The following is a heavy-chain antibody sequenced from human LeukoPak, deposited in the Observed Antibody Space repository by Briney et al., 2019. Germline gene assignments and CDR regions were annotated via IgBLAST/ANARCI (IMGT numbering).Heavy chain of an antibody. V-gene: IGHV1-69*05. CDR1: GGTFSSYA. Sequence: GSSVKVSCKASGGTFSSYAISWVRQAPGQGLEWMGGIIPIFGTASYAQKFQGRVTITTDESMSTAYMELSSLRSEDTAVYYCAGTTVAMITFGGVLEYNWFDPWGQGTLVTVSS. D-gene: IGHD3-16*01. CDR3: AGTTVAMITFGGVLEYNWFDP. CDR2: IIPIFGTA. J-gene: IGHJ5*02.